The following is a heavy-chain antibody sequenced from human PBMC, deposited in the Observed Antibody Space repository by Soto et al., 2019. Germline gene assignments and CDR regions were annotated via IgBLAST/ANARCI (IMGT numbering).Heavy chain of an antibody. D-gene: IGHD2-2*01. CDR2: ISAYNGNT. CDR3: ARDPGHCSSTSCYADGGAFFDY. CDR1: GYTFTSYG. Sequence: GASVNVSCKASGYTFTSYGISWVRQAPGQGLEWMGWISAYNGNTNYAQKLQGRVTMTTDTSTSTAYMELRSLRSDDTAVYYCARDPGHCSSTSCYADGGAFFDYWGQGTLVTVSS. V-gene: IGHV1-18*01. J-gene: IGHJ4*02.